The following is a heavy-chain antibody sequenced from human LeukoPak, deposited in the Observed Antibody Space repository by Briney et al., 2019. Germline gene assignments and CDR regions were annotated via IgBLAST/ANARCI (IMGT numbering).Heavy chain of an antibody. Sequence: PGGSLRLSCAASGFTFSSYWMHWVRQAPGKGLEWVSSISSSSSYIYYADSVKGRFTISRDNSKNTLYLQMNSLRAEDTAVYYCARDEKVWSGYYNYWGQGTLVTVSS. V-gene: IGHV3-21*04. CDR2: ISSSSSYI. CDR3: ARDEKVWSGYYNY. CDR1: GFTFSSYW. D-gene: IGHD3-3*01. J-gene: IGHJ4*02.